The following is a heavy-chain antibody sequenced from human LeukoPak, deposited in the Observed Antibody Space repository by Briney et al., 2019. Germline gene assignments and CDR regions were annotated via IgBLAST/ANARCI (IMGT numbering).Heavy chain of an antibody. V-gene: IGHV3-23*01. D-gene: IGHD3-16*01. J-gene: IGHJ4*02. CDR3: AKADLSTLRRSFDY. CDR1: GFTVSSNY. CDR2: ISGSGGST. Sequence: GGSLRLSCAASGFTVSSNYMSWVRQAPGKGLEWVSAISGSGGSTYYADSVKGRFTISRDNSKNTLYLQMNSLRAEDTAVYYCAKADLSTLRRSFDYWGQGTLVTVSS.